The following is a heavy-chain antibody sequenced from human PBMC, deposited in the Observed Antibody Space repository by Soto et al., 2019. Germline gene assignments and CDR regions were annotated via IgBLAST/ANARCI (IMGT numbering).Heavy chain of an antibody. V-gene: IGHV3-66*01. J-gene: IGHJ6*03. CDR3: ARGKKVRTVTTAGYYYYMDV. D-gene: IGHD4-17*01. CDR2: IYSGGST. Sequence: GGSLRLSCAASGFTVSSNYMSWVRQAPGKGLEWVSVIYSGGSTYYADSVKGRFTISRDNSKNTLYLQMNSLRAEDTAVYYCARGKKVRTVTTAGYYYYMDVWGKGTTVTVSS. CDR1: GFTVSSNY.